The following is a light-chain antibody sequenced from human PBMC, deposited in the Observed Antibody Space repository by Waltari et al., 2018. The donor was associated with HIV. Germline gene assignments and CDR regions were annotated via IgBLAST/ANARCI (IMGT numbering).Light chain of an antibody. J-gene: IGLJ1*01. CDR2: DVS. V-gene: IGLV2-14*03. CDR3: SSYTTSNTPYV. CDR1: SSAVGGYKY. Sequence: QSALTQPASVSGSPGQSITIPCVGTSSAVGGYKYVSWYQQHPGKAPRLMIYDVSNRPSGVSNRFSGSKSGNTASLTISGLQAEDEADYYCSSYTTSNTPYVFGTGTKVTVL.